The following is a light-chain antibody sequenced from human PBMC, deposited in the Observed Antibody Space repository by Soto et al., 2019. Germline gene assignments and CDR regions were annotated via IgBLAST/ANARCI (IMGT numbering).Light chain of an antibody. CDR2: EVS. V-gene: IGLV2-14*01. Sequence: QSALTQPASVSGPPGQSITISCTGTSSDVGGYKFVSWYQQHPGKAPKLMIYEVSNRPSGVSNRFSGSKSGNTASLTISGLQAEDEADYYCSSYTTSSTRVFGGGTKLTVL. CDR1: SSDVGGYKF. J-gene: IGLJ3*02. CDR3: SSYTTSSTRV.